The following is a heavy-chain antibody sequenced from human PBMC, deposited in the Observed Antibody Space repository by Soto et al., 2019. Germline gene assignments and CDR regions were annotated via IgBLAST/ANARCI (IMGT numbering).Heavy chain of an antibody. V-gene: IGHV3-74*01. Sequence: EVQLVESGGGLVQPGGSLRLSCAASGFTFSSHWMHWVRQAPGKGLVWVSRIKSDGSELNYADCVKGRFTISRDNAKDTLYLQMNSLRAEDTAVYYCARGWMTSSSVIIYWGQGILVTVSS. CDR2: IKSDGSEL. D-gene: IGHD6-6*01. CDR1: GFTFSSHW. CDR3: ARGWMTSSSVIIY. J-gene: IGHJ4*02.